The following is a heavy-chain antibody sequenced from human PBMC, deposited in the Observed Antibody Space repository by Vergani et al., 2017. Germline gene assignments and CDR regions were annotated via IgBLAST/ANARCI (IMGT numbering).Heavy chain of an antibody. CDR2: ISVSGSNT. V-gene: IGHV3-23*01. CDR3: ADSSVYETAEXFQH. Sequence: EVQLLESGGGLVQPGGSLRLSCAVSGLSFSNYAMSWVREAPGKGLEWVSVISVSGSNTYYADSVKGRFTISRDNSKNTLYLQMNSLRADDTAVYYCADSSVYETAEXFQHWGQGTLVTVSS. CDR1: GLSFSNYA. J-gene: IGHJ1*01. D-gene: IGHD3-22*01.